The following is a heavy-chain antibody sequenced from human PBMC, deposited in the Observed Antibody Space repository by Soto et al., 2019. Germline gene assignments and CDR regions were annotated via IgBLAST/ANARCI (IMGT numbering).Heavy chain of an antibody. CDR3: ARSLGSGTGFDY. Sequence: QIQLVQSAAEVLKPGASVKVSCKASGYTFSNYGISWVRQAPGQGLEWTAWISGYNGDTKTAQSLQGRVTVTTDTSTSTAYMGLRSLRSDDTAIYYCARSLGSGTGFDYWGQGTLVTVSS. CDR1: GYTFSNYG. V-gene: IGHV1-18*01. D-gene: IGHD3-10*01. CDR2: ISGYNGDT. J-gene: IGHJ4*02.